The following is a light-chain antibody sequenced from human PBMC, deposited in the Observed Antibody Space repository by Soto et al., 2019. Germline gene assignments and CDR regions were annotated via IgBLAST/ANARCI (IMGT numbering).Light chain of an antibody. CDR2: SNN. CDR1: RSNIGSNT. J-gene: IGLJ1*01. V-gene: IGLV1-44*01. Sequence: QSVLNQPPSASGTPGQRVTISCSGSRSNIGSNTVSWYQHLPGTAPKLLMYSNNKRPSGVPDRFSGSKSGTSASLAITGLQAEDEADYYCQSYDSSLSGYVFGTGTKVTVL. CDR3: QSYDSSLSGYV.